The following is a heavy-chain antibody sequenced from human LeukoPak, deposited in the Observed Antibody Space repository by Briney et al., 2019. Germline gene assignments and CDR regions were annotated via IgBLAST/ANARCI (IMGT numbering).Heavy chain of an antibody. CDR2: ISYDGSNK. D-gene: IGHD5-24*01. Sequence: PGGSLRLSCTASGFTVSSNYMSWVRQAPGKGLEWVAVISYDGSNKYYADSVKGRFTISRDNSKNTLYLQMNSLRAEDTAVYYCAKPHARRDGYNYDYWGQGTLVTVSS. V-gene: IGHV3-30*18. CDR1: GFTVSSNY. CDR3: AKPHARRDGYNYDY. J-gene: IGHJ4*02.